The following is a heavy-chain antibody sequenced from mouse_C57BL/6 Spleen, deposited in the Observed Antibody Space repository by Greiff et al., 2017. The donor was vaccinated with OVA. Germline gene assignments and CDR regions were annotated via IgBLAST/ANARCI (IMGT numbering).Heavy chain of an antibody. CDR2: IYPGDGDT. J-gene: IGHJ2*01. V-gene: IGHV1-80*01. D-gene: IGHD1-1*01. Sequence: QVQLKESGAELVKPGASVKISCKASGYAFSSSWMNWVKQRPGKGLEWIGQIYPGDGDTNYNGKFKGKATLTADKSSSTAYMQLSSLTSEDSAVYFCASRMDYGGFDYWGQGTTLTVSS. CDR1: GYAFSSSW. CDR3: ASRMDYGGFDY.